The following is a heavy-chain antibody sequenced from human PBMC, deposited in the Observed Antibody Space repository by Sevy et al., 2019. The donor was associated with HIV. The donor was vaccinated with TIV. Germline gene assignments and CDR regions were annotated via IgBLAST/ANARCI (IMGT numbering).Heavy chain of an antibody. J-gene: IGHJ3*02. CDR1: EFTFSNAW. CDR2: IKSKTDGGTT. Sequence: GGSLRLSCAASEFTFSNAWMSWVRQAPGKGLEWVGRIKSKTDGGTTDYAAPVKGRFTISRDDSKNTLYLQMNSLKTEDTAVYYCTTDAAGIVVVITGDAFDIWGQGTMVTVSS. V-gene: IGHV3-15*01. D-gene: IGHD3-22*01. CDR3: TTDAAGIVVVITGDAFDI.